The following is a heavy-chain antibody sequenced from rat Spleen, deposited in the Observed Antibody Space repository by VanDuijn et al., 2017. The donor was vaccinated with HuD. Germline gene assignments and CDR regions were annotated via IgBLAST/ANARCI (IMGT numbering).Heavy chain of an antibody. CDR3: ARSDGVHYYLPFAD. V-gene: IGHV3-3*01. CDR1: GYSITSSYR. D-gene: IGHD1-6*01. Sequence: EVQLQESGPGLVKPSQSLSLTCSVTGYSITSSYRWNWIRKFPGNKLEWMGYINNAGTTIYNPSLKSRISITRDASKNQFFLQVNSVTSEDTATYYCARSDGVHYYLPFADWGQGALVTVSS. J-gene: IGHJ3*01. CDR2: INNAGTT.